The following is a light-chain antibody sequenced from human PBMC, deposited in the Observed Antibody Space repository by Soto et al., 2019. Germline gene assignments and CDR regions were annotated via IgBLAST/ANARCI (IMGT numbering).Light chain of an antibody. CDR1: QSLVYSDGTTY. V-gene: IGKV2-30*01. CDR2: KVS. Sequence: DVVMTQSPLSLPVTLGQPASISCRSSQSLVYSDGTTYLSWFHQRPGQSPRRLIHKVSNRDSGVPDRFSGSGSGTDLTLEISRVEAEDVGVFYCMQGSHWPRTFGQGTRVEI. J-gene: IGKJ1*01. CDR3: MQGSHWPRT.